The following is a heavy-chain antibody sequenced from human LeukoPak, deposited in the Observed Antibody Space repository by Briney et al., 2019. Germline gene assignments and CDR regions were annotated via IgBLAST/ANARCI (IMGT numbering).Heavy chain of an antibody. CDR2: LYPGVSP. CDR3: ATPYCSSISCLDVFSM. D-gene: IGHD2-2*01. Sequence: SETLSLTCTVSGGPIYSYYWSWIRQTAGKGLEWIGRLYPGVSPNYNPSLKSRLTISVDTSKNQFSLQLTSVTAADTATYYCATPYCSSISCLDVFSMWGQGTRVTVSS. J-gene: IGHJ3*02. CDR1: GGPIYSYY. V-gene: IGHV4-4*07.